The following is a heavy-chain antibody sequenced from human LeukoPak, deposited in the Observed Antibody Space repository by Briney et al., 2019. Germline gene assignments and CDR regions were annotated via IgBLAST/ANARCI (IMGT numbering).Heavy chain of an antibody. J-gene: IGHJ4*02. CDR2: ISDNGDST. Sequence: GESLRLSCAASGFTFSTFAVSWVRQAPGKGLEWVSIISDNGDSTYYADSVKGRFTTSRDNSKNTLYLQMNSLRAEDTAVYYGAREVGALDYWGQGTLVTVSS. CDR1: GFTFSTFA. D-gene: IGHD1-26*01. CDR3: AREVGALDY. V-gene: IGHV3-23*01.